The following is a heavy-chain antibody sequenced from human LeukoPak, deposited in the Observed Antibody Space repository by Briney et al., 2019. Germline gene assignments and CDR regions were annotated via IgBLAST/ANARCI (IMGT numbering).Heavy chain of an antibody. CDR1: GGSISSYY. V-gene: IGHV4-59*01. Sequence: SETLSLTCTVSGGSISSYYWSWIRQPPGKGLEWIGYIYYSGSTNYNPSLKSRVTISVDTSKNQFSLKLSSVTAADTAVYYCARAAPDYGGNSVDYWGQGTLVTVSS. J-gene: IGHJ4*02. D-gene: IGHD4-23*01. CDR2: IYYSGST. CDR3: ARAAPDYGGNSVDY.